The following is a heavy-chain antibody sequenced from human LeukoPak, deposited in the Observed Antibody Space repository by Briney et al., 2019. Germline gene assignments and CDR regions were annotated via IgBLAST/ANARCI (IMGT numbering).Heavy chain of an antibody. CDR3: AKDRGYDFWSGSPALDY. CDR1: GFTFSSYA. Sequence: PGGSLRLSCAASGFTFSSYAMSWVRQAPGKGLEWVSAISGSGGSTYYADSVKGRFTITRDNSKNTLYLQMNSLRAEDTAVYYCAKDRGYDFWSGSPALDYWGQGTLVTVSS. CDR2: ISGSGGST. J-gene: IGHJ4*02. D-gene: IGHD3-3*01. V-gene: IGHV3-23*01.